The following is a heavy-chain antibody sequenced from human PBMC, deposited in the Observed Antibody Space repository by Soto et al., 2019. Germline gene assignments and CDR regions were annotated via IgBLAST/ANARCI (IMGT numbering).Heavy chain of an antibody. D-gene: IGHD3-22*01. Sequence: QVQLVQSGAEVKKPGSSVKVSCKASGGTFSSYAISWVRQAPGQGLEWMGGIIPIFGTANYAQKFQGRVTITADESTSTAYMELSSLRSEDTAVYYCARSDSSGYYYGRSDYYYYYGVDVWGQGTTVTVSS. V-gene: IGHV1-69*12. CDR3: ARSDSSGYYYGRSDYYYYYGVDV. CDR1: GGTFSSYA. CDR2: IIPIFGTA. J-gene: IGHJ6*02.